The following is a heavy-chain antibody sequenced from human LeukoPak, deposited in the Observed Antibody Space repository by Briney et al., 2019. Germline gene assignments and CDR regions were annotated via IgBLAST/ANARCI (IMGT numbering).Heavy chain of an antibody. J-gene: IGHJ4*02. CDR2: IYYSGST. CDR3: ARRTLGYCSSTSCFHFDY. CDR1: GGSISSYY. V-gene: IGHV4-59*08. D-gene: IGHD2-2*01. Sequence: SETLSLTCTVSGGSISSYYWSWIRQPPGEGLEWIGYIYYSGSTNYNPSLKSRVTISVDTSKNQFSLKLSSVTAADTAVYYCARRTLGYCSSTSCFHFDYWGQGTLVTVSS.